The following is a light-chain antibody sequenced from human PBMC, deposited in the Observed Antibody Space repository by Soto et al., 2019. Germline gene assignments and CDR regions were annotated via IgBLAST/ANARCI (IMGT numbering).Light chain of an antibody. CDR1: SSDVGGYSY. J-gene: IGLJ1*01. V-gene: IGLV2-11*01. Sequence: QSALTQPRSVSASPRQSVTISRTGTSSDVGGYSYVSWYQQHPGKAPKLIIYDVSERPSGVPDRFSGSKSGNTASLTISGLQAEDEADYYCCSYAGSYSLYVFGTGTKVTVL. CDR3: CSYAGSYSLYV. CDR2: DVS.